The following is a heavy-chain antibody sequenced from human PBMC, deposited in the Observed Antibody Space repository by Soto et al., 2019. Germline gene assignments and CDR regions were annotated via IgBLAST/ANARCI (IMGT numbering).Heavy chain of an antibody. Sequence: QVQLVQSGAEVKKPGASVKVSCQASGYTFTRYFMHWVRQAPGQGLEWVGIINPSGGSTRSAQKSQGRVTMTRDTSTSTVDKELSSLRSEDTAVYYCARDIYYYDISGYYYVFDYWGQGTLVTVS. V-gene: IGHV1-46*03. D-gene: IGHD3-22*01. J-gene: IGHJ4*02. CDR1: GYTFTRYF. CDR2: INPSGGST. CDR3: ARDIYYYDISGYYYVFDY.